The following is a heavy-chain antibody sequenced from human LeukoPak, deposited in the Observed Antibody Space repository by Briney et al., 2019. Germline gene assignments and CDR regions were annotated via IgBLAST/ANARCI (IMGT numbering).Heavy chain of an antibody. J-gene: IGHJ4*02. V-gene: IGHV3-21*01. D-gene: IGHD1-14*01. CDR1: GFTFSSYS. CDR3: ARWDRFHGV. Sequence: GSLRLSCAASGFTFSSYSMNWVRQAPGKGLEWVSSVSSSSSYIYCANSVKGRFTISRDNAKTSLYLQMNSLGVEDTAVYYCARWDRFHGVWGQGTLVTVSS. CDR2: VSSSSSYI.